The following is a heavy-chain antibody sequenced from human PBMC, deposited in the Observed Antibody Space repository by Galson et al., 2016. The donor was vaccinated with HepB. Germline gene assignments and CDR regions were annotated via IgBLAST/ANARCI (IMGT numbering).Heavy chain of an antibody. CDR3: IRHHTVTTLGS. CDR2: IRSKANSYAT. J-gene: IGHJ5*02. Sequence: SLRLSCAASGFTFSGSAMHWVRQASGKGLEWVGRIRSKANSYATAYIASVKGRFTISRDDSKNTAYLQMNSLKTEDMAVYYCIRHHTVTTLGSWGQGTLVTVSS. V-gene: IGHV3-73*01. D-gene: IGHD4-17*01. CDR1: GFTFSGSA.